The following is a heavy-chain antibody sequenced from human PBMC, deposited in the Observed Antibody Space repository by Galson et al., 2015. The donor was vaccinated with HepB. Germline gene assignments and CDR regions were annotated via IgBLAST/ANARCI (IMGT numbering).Heavy chain of an antibody. D-gene: IGHD2-2*01. J-gene: IGHJ6*02. CDR1: GYSFTSYW. Sequence: QSGAEVKKPGESLKISCKGSGYSFTSYWIGWVRQMPGKGLEWMGIIYPGDSDTRYSPSFQGQVTISADKSISTAYLQWSSLKASDTAMYYCARHCSSTSCYGADYYYYGMDVWGQGTTVTVSS. CDR3: ARHCSSTSCYGADYYYYGMDV. V-gene: IGHV5-51*01. CDR2: IYPGDSDT.